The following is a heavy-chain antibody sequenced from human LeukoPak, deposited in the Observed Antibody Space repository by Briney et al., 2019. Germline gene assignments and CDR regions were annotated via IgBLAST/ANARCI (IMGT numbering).Heavy chain of an antibody. D-gene: IGHD6-19*01. V-gene: IGHV3-53*01. CDR1: GASISTSYYY. Sequence: PSETLSLTCTVSGASISTSYYYWAWIRQPPGKGLEWVSVIYSGGSTYYADSVKGRFTISRDNSKNTLYLQMNSLRAEDTAVYYCAKALERWLDYFDYWGQXTLVTVSS. J-gene: IGHJ4*02. CDR2: IYSGGST. CDR3: AKALERWLDYFDY.